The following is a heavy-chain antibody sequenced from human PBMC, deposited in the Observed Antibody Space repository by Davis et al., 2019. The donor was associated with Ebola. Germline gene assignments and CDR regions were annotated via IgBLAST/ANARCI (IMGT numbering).Heavy chain of an antibody. CDR1: GFSFSSYS. D-gene: IGHD1-26*01. Sequence: PGGSLRLSCAASGFSFSSYSMNWVRQAPGKGLEWVSSISGNAHRTYYGNSVKGRFTISRDNSKNTLYLQMDSLTAEDTAIYYCAKEILGSTVFVTWGQGTLVTVSS. V-gene: IGHV3-23*01. CDR2: ISGNAHRT. J-gene: IGHJ5*02. CDR3: AKEILGSTVFVT.